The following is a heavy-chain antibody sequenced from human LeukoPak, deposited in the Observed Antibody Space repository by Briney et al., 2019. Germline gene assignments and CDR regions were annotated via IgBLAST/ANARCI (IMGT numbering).Heavy chain of an antibody. Sequence: PGGSLRLSCAASGFTFSSYAMSWVRQAPGQGLEWVSVMSGSGGSTYYADSVKGRFDISRDNSKNTLYLQMNRLRGEDTAVYYCAKEIGSPDRPFDYWGQGTLVTVSS. V-gene: IGHV3-23*01. CDR2: MSGSGGST. CDR3: AKEIGSPDRPFDY. CDR1: GFTFSSYA. D-gene: IGHD1-26*01. J-gene: IGHJ4*02.